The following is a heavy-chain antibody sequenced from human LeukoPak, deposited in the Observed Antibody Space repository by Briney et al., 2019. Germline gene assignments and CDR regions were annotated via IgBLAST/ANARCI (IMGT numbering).Heavy chain of an antibody. CDR1: GYTFTRHG. CDR2: ISTYNGDT. D-gene: IGHD3-10*01. J-gene: IGHJ5*02. V-gene: IGHV1-18*01. Sequence: GASVKVSCKASGYTFTRHGISWVRQAPGQGLEWMGWISTYNGDTTYAQELQGRVTMTTDTSTSTAYMELRGLRFDDTAVYYCARDEGRVSGSYNPWGQGTLVIVSS. CDR3: ARDEGRVSGSYNP.